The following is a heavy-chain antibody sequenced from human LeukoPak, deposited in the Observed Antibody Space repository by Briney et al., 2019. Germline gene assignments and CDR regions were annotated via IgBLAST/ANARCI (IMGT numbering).Heavy chain of an antibody. J-gene: IGHJ4*02. CDR1: GGSISSSSYY. CDR2: IYYSGST. CDR3: ASPGSSSLIT. D-gene: IGHD6-13*01. Sequence: SETLSLTCTVSGGSISSSSYYWGWIRQPPGKGLEWIGSIYYSGSTYYNPSLKSRVTISVDTSKNQFTLKLISVTAADTAVYYCASPGSSSLITWGQGTLVTVSS. V-gene: IGHV4-39*01.